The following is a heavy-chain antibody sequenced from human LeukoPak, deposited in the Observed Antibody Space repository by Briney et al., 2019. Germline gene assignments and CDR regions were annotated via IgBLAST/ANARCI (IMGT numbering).Heavy chain of an antibody. Sequence: SQTLSLTCTVSGGSISSGGYYWSWIRQPPGTGLEWIRYIYHSGSTYYNPSLKSRVTISVDRSKNQFSLKLSSVTAADTAVYYCARETTEMATKSGAGDYWGQGTLVTVSS. V-gene: IGHV4-30-2*01. D-gene: IGHD5-24*01. J-gene: IGHJ4*02. CDR1: GGSISSGGYY. CDR3: ARETTEMATKSGAGDY. CDR2: IYHSGST.